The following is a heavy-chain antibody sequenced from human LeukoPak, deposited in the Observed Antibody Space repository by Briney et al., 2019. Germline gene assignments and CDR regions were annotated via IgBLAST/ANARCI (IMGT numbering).Heavy chain of an antibody. CDR3: ARASPQYCSSTSCRTGYYYMDV. J-gene: IGHJ6*03. CDR1: GYTFTSYG. Sequence: ASVKVSCKASGYTFTSYGISWVRQAPGQGLEWMGWISAYNGNTNYAQKLQGRVTMTTDTSTSTAYMELRSLRSDDTAVYYCARASPQYCSSTSCRTGYYYMDVWGKGTTVTVSS. V-gene: IGHV1-18*01. CDR2: ISAYNGNT. D-gene: IGHD2-2*01.